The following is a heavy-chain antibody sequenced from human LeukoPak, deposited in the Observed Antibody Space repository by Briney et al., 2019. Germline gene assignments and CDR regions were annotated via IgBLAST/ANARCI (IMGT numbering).Heavy chain of an antibody. V-gene: IGHV4-38-2*02. D-gene: IGHD3-16*02. CDR3: AREHCAGGYCYFLDY. J-gene: IGHJ4*02. CDR2: ISHSGST. CDR1: DYPISSGYF. Sequence: PSETLSLTCSVTDYPISSGYFWGWIRQPPQKGLEWIATISHSGSTYFNPSLKSRVIVSIDASKNQFSLNLTSVTAADTAVYYCAREHCAGGYCYFLDYWGRGTLVTVSS.